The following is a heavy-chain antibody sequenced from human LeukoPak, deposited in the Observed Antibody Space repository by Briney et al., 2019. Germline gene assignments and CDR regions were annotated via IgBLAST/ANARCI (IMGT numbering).Heavy chain of an antibody. CDR2: IYTSGST. Sequence: SETLSLTCTVSGGSISSYYWSWIRQPAGKGLEWIGRIYTSGSTNYNPSLKSRVTMSVDTSKNQFSLKLSSVTAADTAVYYCARVSQGGYYDSSGYPDYWGQGTLVTVSS. CDR3: ARVSQGGYYDSSGYPDY. D-gene: IGHD3-22*01. J-gene: IGHJ4*02. CDR1: GGSISSYY. V-gene: IGHV4-4*07.